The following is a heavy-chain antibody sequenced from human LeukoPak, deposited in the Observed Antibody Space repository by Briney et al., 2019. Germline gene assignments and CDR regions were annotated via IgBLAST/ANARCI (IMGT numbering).Heavy chain of an antibody. CDR3: AREWQAAIVGPSFGDY. CDR1: GYTFTNYG. Sequence: GASVKVSCKTSGYTFTNYGLSWVRQAPGQGLEWMGWISAYNGNRNYAQKYQGRVTMTTGTSRGTAYMELRSLRPDDTAVYYCAREWQAAIVGPSFGDYWGQGTLVTVSS. CDR2: ISAYNGNR. V-gene: IGHV1-18*01. D-gene: IGHD1-26*01. J-gene: IGHJ4*02.